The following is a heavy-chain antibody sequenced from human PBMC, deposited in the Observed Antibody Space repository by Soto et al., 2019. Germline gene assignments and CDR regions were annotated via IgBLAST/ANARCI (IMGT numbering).Heavy chain of an antibody. D-gene: IGHD2-21*02. CDR1: GFTFSSYA. CDR3: ARDTYCGGDCYSGPFDY. J-gene: IGHJ4*02. V-gene: IGHV3-30-3*01. Sequence: GGSLRLSCAASGFTFSSYAMHWVRQAPGKGLEWVAVISYDGSNKYYADSVKGRFTISRDNSKNTLYLQMNSLRAEDTAVYYCARDTYCGGDCYSGPFDYWGQGTLVTVSS. CDR2: ISYDGSNK.